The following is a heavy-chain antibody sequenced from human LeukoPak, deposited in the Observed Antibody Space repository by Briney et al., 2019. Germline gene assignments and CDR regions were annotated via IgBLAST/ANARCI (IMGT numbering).Heavy chain of an antibody. J-gene: IGHJ4*02. V-gene: IGHV3-15*07. D-gene: IGHD3-10*01. CDR3: TAGIRGD. Sequence: GGSLRLSCSASGLTVTNAWMNWVRQAPGEGLDWVDRIASKTDGGATDYAAPVKGRITISRDDSKNTLNLQMNSLKTEDTAVYYCTAGIRGDWGQGTLVTVSS. CDR1: GLTVTNAW. CDR2: IASKTDGGAT.